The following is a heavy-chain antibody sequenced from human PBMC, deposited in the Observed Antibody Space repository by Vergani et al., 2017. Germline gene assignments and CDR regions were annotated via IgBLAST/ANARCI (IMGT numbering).Heavy chain of an antibody. J-gene: IGHJ4*02. V-gene: IGHV3-15*01. CDR2: IRTKTDGETT. D-gene: IGHD2-15*01. CDR3: ATAGAAYCRGASCYDFFEY. CDR1: GFTFSSGW. Sequence: EVQPVESGGGLVKPGGSLRLSCTTSGFTFSSGWMSWVRQAPGKGLEWVARIRTKTDGETTDYAAPVKGRFTISRDDSKNTLYLQMNRLRPEDTAVYYCATAGAAYCRGASCYDFFEYWGQGTLVTVAS.